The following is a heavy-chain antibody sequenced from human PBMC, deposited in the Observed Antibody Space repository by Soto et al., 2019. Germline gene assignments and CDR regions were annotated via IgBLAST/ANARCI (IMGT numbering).Heavy chain of an antibody. J-gene: IGHJ5*02. V-gene: IGHV3-11*05. CDR2: ISNTSSYT. CDR3: ARVGYSSTWAKNWFDP. D-gene: IGHD6-13*01. Sequence: PGGSLRLSCAASGFTFSSYAMSWVRQAPGKGLEWISYISNTSSYTNYADSVKGRFTISRDNAKNSLYLQMNSLRAEDTAVYYCARVGYSSTWAKNWFDPWGQGTLVTVSS. CDR1: GFTFSSYA.